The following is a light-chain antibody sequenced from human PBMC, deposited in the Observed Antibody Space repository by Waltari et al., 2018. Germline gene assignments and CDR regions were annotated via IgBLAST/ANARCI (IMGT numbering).Light chain of an antibody. V-gene: IGKV4-1*01. CDR1: RNILYSSNNKNH. Sequence: DIVMTQSPDSLTASLGERATINCKSSRNILYSSNNKNHLAWYQQKPGQPPNLIIYWASTRESGVPDRFSGSGSGTDFTLTFSSLQPEDVAVYYCQQYYTTPPYTFGQGTKLEIK. CDR3: QQYYTTPPYT. CDR2: WAS. J-gene: IGKJ2*01.